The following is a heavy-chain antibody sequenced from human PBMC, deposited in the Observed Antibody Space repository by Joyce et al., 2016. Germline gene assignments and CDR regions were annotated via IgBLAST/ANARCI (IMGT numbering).Heavy chain of an antibody. Sequence: EVQLVESGGGLVQPGGSLRLSCTASGFTFSSYWMHWVRQVSGKGRGWVSQMSSDGSSTSYADSVKGRFTISRDNAKNTLYLHMNSLRTEDTAVYYCARTGGSYYDYYYYGLDVWGQGTTVIVSS. J-gene: IGHJ6*02. CDR2: MSSDGSST. CDR3: ARTGGSYYDYYYYGLDV. V-gene: IGHV3-74*01. CDR1: GFTFSSYW. D-gene: IGHD1-26*01.